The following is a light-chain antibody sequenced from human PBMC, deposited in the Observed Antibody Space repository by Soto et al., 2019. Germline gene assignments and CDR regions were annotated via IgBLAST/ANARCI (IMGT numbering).Light chain of an antibody. V-gene: IGLV1-44*01. CDR2: NDN. CDR3: ASWDDSLYGYV. J-gene: IGLJ1*01. Sequence: QSVLTQPPSVSGTPGQRVSISCSGRTSNIGSNTVNWYQQLPGTAPKLLIYNDNQRPSGVPDRFSGSRSGTSASLAISGLQSEDEADYYCASWDDSLYGYVFGTGTKLTVL. CDR1: TSNIGSNT.